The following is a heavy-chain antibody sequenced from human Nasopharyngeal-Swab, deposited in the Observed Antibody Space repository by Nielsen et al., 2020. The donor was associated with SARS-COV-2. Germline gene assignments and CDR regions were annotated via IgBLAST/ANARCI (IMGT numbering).Heavy chain of an antibody. CDR3: AREKTHYDSSGYYYLWSDP. V-gene: IGHV4-59*01. J-gene: IGHJ5*02. Sequence: WIRQPPGKGLEWIGYIYYSGSTNYNPSLKSRVTISVDTSKNQFSLKLSSVTAADTAVYYCAREKTHYDSSGYYYLWSDPWGQGTLVTVSS. CDR2: IYYSGST. D-gene: IGHD3-22*01.